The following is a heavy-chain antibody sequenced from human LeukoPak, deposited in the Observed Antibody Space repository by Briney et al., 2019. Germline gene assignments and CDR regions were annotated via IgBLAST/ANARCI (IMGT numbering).Heavy chain of an antibody. D-gene: IGHD7-27*01. V-gene: IGHV3-66*01. CDR3: AVRAVSNRGHYDY. J-gene: IGHJ4*02. Sequence: GGSLRLSCAASGYTVSDKPMTWVRQAAGKGLEWVSVIYSDGSTHYSEPVRGRLYISRDNSKNTLYLQMSSLGADETAVYYWAVRAVSNRGHYDYWGQGTLVTVSS. CDR1: GYTVSDKP. CDR2: IYSDGST.